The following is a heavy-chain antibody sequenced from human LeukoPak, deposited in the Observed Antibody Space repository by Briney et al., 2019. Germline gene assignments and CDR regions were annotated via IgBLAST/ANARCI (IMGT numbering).Heavy chain of an antibody. CDR3: AKAFYRYYFDY. Sequence: GGSLRLSCAASGFTFSNYAMTWVRQAPGKGLEWVSSISGSGGSTYYADSVKGRFTISRDNSKNTLYLQMNSLRAEDTAVYYCAKAFYRYYFDYWGQGTLVTVSS. CDR2: ISGSGGST. CDR1: GFTFSNYA. J-gene: IGHJ4*02. V-gene: IGHV3-23*01. D-gene: IGHD1-26*01.